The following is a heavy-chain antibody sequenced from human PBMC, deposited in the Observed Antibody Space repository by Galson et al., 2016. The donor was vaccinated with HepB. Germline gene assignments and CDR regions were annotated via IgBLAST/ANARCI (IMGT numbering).Heavy chain of an antibody. CDR1: GSTFSSYA. D-gene: IGHD6-19*01. Sequence: SLRLSCAASGSTFSSYAMNWVRQAPGKGLEWVATISIFGDNTHYADSVKGRFTVSRDNSKSTFYLHMHSLRVEDTAIYHCAKDLDSSGWYEGVYWGQGTLVTVSS. J-gene: IGHJ4*02. CDR3: AKDLDSSGWYEGVY. V-gene: IGHV3-23*01. CDR2: ISIFGDNT.